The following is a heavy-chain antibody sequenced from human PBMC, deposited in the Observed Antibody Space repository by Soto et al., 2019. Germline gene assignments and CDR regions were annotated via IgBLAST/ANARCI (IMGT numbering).Heavy chain of an antibody. CDR3: ASLIAARPRQAFDI. CDR1: GFTFSSYS. D-gene: IGHD6-6*01. V-gene: IGHV3-21*01. Sequence: WWSLRLCCAASGFTFSSYSMNWFRQAPGKGLEWVSSISSSSSYIYYADSVKGRFTISRDNAKNSLYLQMNSLRAEDTAVYYCASLIAARPRQAFDIWGQGTMVTVSS. J-gene: IGHJ3*02. CDR2: ISSSSSYI.